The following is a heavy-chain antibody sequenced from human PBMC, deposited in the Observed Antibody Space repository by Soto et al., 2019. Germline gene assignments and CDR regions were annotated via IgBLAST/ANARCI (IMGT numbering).Heavy chain of an antibody. CDR1: GFMFSSYE. CDR3: ARRVSSGTGAQICDY. CDR2: ISTSGSTR. D-gene: IGHD3-16*01. Sequence: EVQLVESGGGLVQPGGSLRLSCAASGFMFSSYEMNWLRQAPGEGLEWVSYISTSGSTRYYADSVKGRFTISRDNAKNSLFLQMNSLRAGDTAVYYCARRVSSGTGAQICDYWGQGTLVTVSS. J-gene: IGHJ4*02. V-gene: IGHV3-48*03.